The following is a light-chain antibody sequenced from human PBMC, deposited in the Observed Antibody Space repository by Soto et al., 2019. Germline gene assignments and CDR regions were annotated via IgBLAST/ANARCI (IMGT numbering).Light chain of an antibody. V-gene: IGKV1-27*01. CDR3: QKYNRAPIT. CDR1: QDISNY. CDR2: AAS. J-gene: IGKJ5*01. Sequence: DIQMTQSPSSLSASLGERVTITCRASQDISNYLAWYQQKPGKVPKLLIYAASTLQSGVPSRFSGSGSGTDCTLTISSLQPEEVATYYCQKYNRAPITVGQGTRLEIK.